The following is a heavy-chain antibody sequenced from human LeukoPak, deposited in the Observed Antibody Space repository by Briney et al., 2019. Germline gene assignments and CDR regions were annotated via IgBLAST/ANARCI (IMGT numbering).Heavy chain of an antibody. V-gene: IGHV3-66*02. CDR3: ARALPFGGYFDY. Sequence: GGSLRLSCAASGFSVSSNCMSWVRQAPGKGLAWVSVIYGGGTTYYADSVKGRFTISRNNSKNTLYLQLNSLRAEDTAVYYCARALPFGGYFDYWGQGTLVTVSS. CDR1: GFSVSSNC. D-gene: IGHD3-10*01. CDR2: IYGGGTT. J-gene: IGHJ4*02.